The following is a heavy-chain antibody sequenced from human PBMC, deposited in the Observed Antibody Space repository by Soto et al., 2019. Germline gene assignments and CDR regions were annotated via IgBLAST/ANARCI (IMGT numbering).Heavy chain of an antibody. CDR3: ARDHIVATIVFEY. Sequence: PGGSLRLSCAASGFSFSSYTMSWVRQVPGKGLEWVANINQDGSEKYYVDSVKGRFTISRDNAENSVYLQMNTLRAEDTAVYYCARDHIVATIVFEYWGLGTLVTVSS. V-gene: IGHV3-7*01. CDR2: INQDGSEK. CDR1: GFSFSSYT. J-gene: IGHJ4*02. D-gene: IGHD5-12*01.